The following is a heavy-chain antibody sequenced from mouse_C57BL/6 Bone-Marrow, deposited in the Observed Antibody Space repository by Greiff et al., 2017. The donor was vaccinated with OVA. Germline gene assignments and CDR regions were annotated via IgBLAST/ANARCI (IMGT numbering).Heavy chain of an antibody. CDR2: ISDGGSYT. J-gene: IGHJ4*01. Sequence: EVKLVESGGGLVKPGGSLKLSCAASGFTFSSYAMSWVRQTPEKRLEWVATISDGGSYTYYPDNVQGRFTISRDNAKNNLYLQMSHLKSEDTAMYYCAREGYGNPYYAMDYWGQGTSVTVSS. V-gene: IGHV5-4*01. CDR3: AREGYGNPYYAMDY. CDR1: GFTFSSYA. D-gene: IGHD2-1*01.